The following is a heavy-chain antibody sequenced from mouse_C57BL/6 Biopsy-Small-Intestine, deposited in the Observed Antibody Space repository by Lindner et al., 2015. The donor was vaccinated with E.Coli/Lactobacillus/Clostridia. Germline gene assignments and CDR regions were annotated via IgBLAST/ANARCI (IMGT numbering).Heavy chain of an antibody. J-gene: IGHJ1*01. Sequence: VQLQESGAELVRPGASVKLSCTASGFNIKDAYLHWVKQRPEQGLEWIGRIDPATGYTKYAPKFQDKATITADTSSNTAYLQLSSLTSEDTAVYYCARSGPWYFDVWGAGTTVTVSS. D-gene: IGHD3-1*01. V-gene: IGHV14-3*01. CDR1: GFNIKDAY. CDR3: ARSGPWYFDV. CDR2: IDPATGYT.